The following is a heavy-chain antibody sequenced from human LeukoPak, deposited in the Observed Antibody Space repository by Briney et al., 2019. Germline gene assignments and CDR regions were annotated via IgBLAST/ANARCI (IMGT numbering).Heavy chain of an antibody. V-gene: IGHV4-34*01. CDR1: GGSFSGYY. CDR2: INHSGST. J-gene: IGHJ6*03. D-gene: IGHD3-3*01. CDR3: ARHTSSGDFWSGYNHMDV. Sequence: SETLSLTCAVYGGSFSGYYWSWIRQPPGKGLEWIGEINHSGSTNYNPSLKSRVTISVDTSKNQFSLKLSSVTAADTAVYYCARHTSSGDFWSGYNHMDVWGKGTTVTVSS.